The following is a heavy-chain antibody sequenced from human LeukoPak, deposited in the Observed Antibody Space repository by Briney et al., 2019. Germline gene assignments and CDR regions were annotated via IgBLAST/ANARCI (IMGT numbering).Heavy chain of an antibody. V-gene: IGHV4-38-2*02. CDR3: ARDPPTADY. CDR1: GYSISSGYY. CDR2: IYHSGST. J-gene: IGHJ4*02. Sequence: PSETLSLTCTVSGYSISSGYYWGWIRQPPGKGLEWIGSIYHSGSTYYNPSLKSRVTISVDTSKNQFSLKLSSVTAADTAVSYCARDPPTADYWGQGTLVTVSS.